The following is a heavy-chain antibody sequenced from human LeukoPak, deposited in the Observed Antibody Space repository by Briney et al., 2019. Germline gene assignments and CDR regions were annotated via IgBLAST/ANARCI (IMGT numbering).Heavy chain of an antibody. V-gene: IGHV4-38-2*02. CDR3: ARCLTYCTNGVCYTGFDY. Sequence: SETLSPTSTLSGYFKRMGYYWGWIRQPPGKGLEWIGCIYHTGSNSYNPSLRRRVTISVDTSKSQFSLKQSSVTAAGTAVYYCARCLTYCTNGVCYTGFDYWGQAWLATASS. J-gene: IGHJ4*02. CDR1: GYFKRMGYY. CDR2: IYHTGSN. D-gene: IGHD2-8*01.